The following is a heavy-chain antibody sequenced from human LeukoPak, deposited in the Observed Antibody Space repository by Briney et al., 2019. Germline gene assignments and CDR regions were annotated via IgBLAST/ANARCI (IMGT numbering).Heavy chain of an antibody. CDR1: EFPFSSYS. J-gene: IGHJ4*02. V-gene: IGHV3-48*04. CDR2: ISSSSSAI. CDR3: ARGDYPFLL. D-gene: IGHD4-17*01. Sequence: GGSLRLSCAASEFPFSSYSMNWVRQAPGKGLEWLSYISSSSSAIYYADSVKGRFTISRDNAKNSLYLQMHSLTAEDTAVYYCARGDYPFLLWGQGTLVTVSS.